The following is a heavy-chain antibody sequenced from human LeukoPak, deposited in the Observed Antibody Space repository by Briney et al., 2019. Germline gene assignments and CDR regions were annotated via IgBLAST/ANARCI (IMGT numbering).Heavy chain of an antibody. CDR2: ISAYNGDT. J-gene: IGHJ4*02. V-gene: IGHV1-18*01. Sequence: ASVKVSCKTSGYTFTTYGVTWVRQAPRQVLEWMGWISAYNGDTNYAQKFQGRMTMTIDTSTNTAYMELRNLISDDTAVYYCARDHSSSCQLLDYWGQGTLVTISS. CDR1: GYTFTTYG. CDR3: ARDHSSSCQLLDY. D-gene: IGHD6-13*01.